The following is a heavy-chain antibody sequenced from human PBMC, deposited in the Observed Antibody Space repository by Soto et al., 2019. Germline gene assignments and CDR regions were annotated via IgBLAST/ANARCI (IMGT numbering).Heavy chain of an antibody. CDR2: IPYDGSHQ. V-gene: IGHV3-30*18. Sequence: GGSLRLSCAASGFSFSTSGMHWVRQAPGKGLEWVAVIPYDGSHQYYADSVKGRFTISRDNSKNPLYLQMNSLRPEDTAVYYCAKLLVLEGEVQDFDYWGQGALVTVSS. D-gene: IGHD3-3*01. J-gene: IGHJ4*02. CDR1: GFSFSTSG. CDR3: AKLLVLEGEVQDFDY.